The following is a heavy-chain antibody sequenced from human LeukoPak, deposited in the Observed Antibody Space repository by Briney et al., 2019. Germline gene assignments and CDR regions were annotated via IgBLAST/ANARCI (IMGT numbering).Heavy chain of an antibody. CDR2: ISSSSSYI. CDR1: GFTFSSYS. CDR3: ARDGNTIFGVDMAHYYYGMDV. V-gene: IGHV3-21*01. J-gene: IGHJ6*02. Sequence: GGSLRLSCAASGFTFSSYSMNWVRQAPGKGLEWVSSISSSSSYIYHADSVKGRFTISRDNAKNSLYLQMNSLRAEDTAVYYCARDGNTIFGVDMAHYYYGMDVWGQGTTVTVSS. D-gene: IGHD3-3*01.